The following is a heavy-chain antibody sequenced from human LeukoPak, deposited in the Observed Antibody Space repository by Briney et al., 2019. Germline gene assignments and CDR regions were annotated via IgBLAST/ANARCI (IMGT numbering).Heavy chain of an antibody. J-gene: IGHJ3*02. CDR3: ASDRLSFAFDI. D-gene: IGHD6-6*01. Sequence: GGSLRLSCAASGFTFSSYSMNWVRRAPGKGLEWVSSISSSSSYIYYADSVKGRFTVSRDNAKNSLYLQMNSLRAEDTAVYYCASDRLSFAFDIWGQGTMVTVSS. CDR2: ISSSSSYI. V-gene: IGHV3-21*01. CDR1: GFTFSSYS.